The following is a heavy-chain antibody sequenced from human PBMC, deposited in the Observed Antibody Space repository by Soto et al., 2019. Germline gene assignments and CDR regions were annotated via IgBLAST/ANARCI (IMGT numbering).Heavy chain of an antibody. CDR1: GGSFGSYA. V-gene: IGHV1-69*13. CDR2: IIPVFDKA. CDR3: ARLRRDWGDAFDL. J-gene: IGHJ3*01. Sequence: SVKVSCKASGGSFGSYAISWVRQAPAQGLEWMGEIIPVFDKANYAQNFQGRLTITADEPTGTVFMQLSSLRSEDTAVYFCARLRRDWGDAFDLWGLGTLVTVSS. D-gene: IGHD3-16*01.